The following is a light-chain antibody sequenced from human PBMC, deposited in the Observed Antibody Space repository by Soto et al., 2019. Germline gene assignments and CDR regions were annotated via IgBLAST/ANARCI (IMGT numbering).Light chain of an antibody. CDR2: GAS. J-gene: IGKJ1*01. Sequence: EIVLTQSPGTLSLSPGERATLSCRASQSVGISYLAWYQQRPGQAPRLLIYGASSRATGIPDRFSGSGSGTDFTLTINRLEPEDFAVYYCHQYGSSPPTFGQGTKVDIK. CDR1: QSVGISY. V-gene: IGKV3-20*01. CDR3: HQYGSSPPT.